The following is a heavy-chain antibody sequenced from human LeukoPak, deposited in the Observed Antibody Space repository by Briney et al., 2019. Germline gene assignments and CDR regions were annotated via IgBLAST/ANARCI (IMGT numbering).Heavy chain of an antibody. V-gene: IGHV4-59*08. J-gene: IGHJ4*02. CDR2: IYYSGST. CDR1: GGSISSYY. Sequence: SSETLSLTCTVSGGSISSYYWSWIRQPPGKGLEWIGYIYYSGSTNYNPSLKSRVTISVDTSKNQFSLKLSSVTAADTAVYYCARHLTAMVNPDYWGQGTLVTVSS. CDR3: ARHLTAMVNPDY. D-gene: IGHD5-18*01.